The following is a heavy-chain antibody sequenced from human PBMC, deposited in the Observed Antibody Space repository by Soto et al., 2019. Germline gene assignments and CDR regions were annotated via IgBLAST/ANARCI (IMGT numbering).Heavy chain of an antibody. CDR3: AKDRELYDFWSGYRVNQIPL. J-gene: IGHJ4*02. V-gene: IGHV3-23*01. D-gene: IGHD3-3*01. Sequence: SWIRQDTGRGRAWISSISGSGFKKYYADSVKGRFTISRDNSKNTLYLQMNSLRAEDTAVYYCAKDRELYDFWSGYRVNQIPLWGQGTLVTV. CDR2: ISGSGFKK.